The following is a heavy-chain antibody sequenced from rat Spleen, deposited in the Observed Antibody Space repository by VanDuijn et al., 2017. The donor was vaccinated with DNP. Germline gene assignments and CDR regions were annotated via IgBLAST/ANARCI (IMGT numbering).Heavy chain of an antibody. D-gene: IGHD1-11*01. CDR3: ARGLNYGGYIYSWYFDF. Sequence: EVQLQESGPGLVRPSQSLSLTCSVTAYSITTNYWAWIRKFPGNKMEWMGYISYSGSTNYNPSLKSRISITRDTSKNQFFLQLNSVTTEDTATYSCARGLNYGGYIYSWYFDFWGPGTMVTVSS. CDR2: ISYSGST. J-gene: IGHJ1*01. CDR1: AYSITTNY. V-gene: IGHV3-1*01.